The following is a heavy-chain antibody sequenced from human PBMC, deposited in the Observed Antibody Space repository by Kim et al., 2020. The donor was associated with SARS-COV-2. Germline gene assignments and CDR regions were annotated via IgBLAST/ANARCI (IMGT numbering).Heavy chain of an antibody. CDR3: AREPTNVLLWFGELNNWCDP. CDR2: TYYRSKWYN. J-gene: IGHJ5*02. V-gene: IGHV6-1*01. Sequence: SQTLSLTCAISGDSVSSNSAAWNWIRQSPSRGLEWLGRTYYRSKWYNDYAVSVKSRITINPDTYKNQFSLQLNSVTPEDTAVYYCAREPTNVLLWFGELNNWCDPWGQVPLVTVSS. D-gene: IGHD3-10*01. CDR1: GDSVSSNSAA.